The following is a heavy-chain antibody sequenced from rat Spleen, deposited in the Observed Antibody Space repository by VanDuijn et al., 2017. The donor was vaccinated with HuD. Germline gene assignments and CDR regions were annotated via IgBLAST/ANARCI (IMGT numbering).Heavy chain of an antibody. CDR2: ISYEGSST. D-gene: IGHD1-7*01. Sequence: EVQLVESGGGLVQPGRSLKLSCAASGFTFSDYYMVWVRQAPKKGLEWVASISYEGSSTYYGDSVTGQFTIPRDNAESTLYRQMNSLRSEDTATYYCARPSYGYPFAYWGQGTLVTVSS. CDR1: GFTFSDYY. CDR3: ARPSYGYPFAY. J-gene: IGHJ3*01. V-gene: IGHV5-22*01.